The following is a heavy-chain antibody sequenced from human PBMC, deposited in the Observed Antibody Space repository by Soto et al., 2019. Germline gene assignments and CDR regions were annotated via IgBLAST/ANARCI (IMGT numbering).Heavy chain of an antibody. Sequence: PSETLSLTCTVSGGSISSGDYYWSWIRQPPGEGLEWIGNIYYSGTTYNNPSLKSRVTISVDTSNNQFSLKLSSVTAADTAVYYCARDGGFCTNGVCPVYYYYGMDVWGQGTTVTVSS. CDR2: IYYSGTT. J-gene: IGHJ6*02. CDR1: GGSISSGDYY. V-gene: IGHV4-30-4*01. D-gene: IGHD2-8*01. CDR3: ARDGGFCTNGVCPVYYYYGMDV.